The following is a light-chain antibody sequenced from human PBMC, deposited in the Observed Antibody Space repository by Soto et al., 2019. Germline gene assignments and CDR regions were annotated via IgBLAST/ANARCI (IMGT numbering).Light chain of an antibody. CDR2: TAS. J-gene: IGKJ1*01. CDR1: QTIRSW. CDR3: QHYNSYSEA. Sequence: DIQMTQSPSTLSGSVGDGVTITCRASQTIRSWLAWYQQKPGNAPKLLIYTASTLKSGVPSRFSGSGSGTEFTLTISSLQPDDFATYYCQHYNSYSEAFGQGTKVDIK. V-gene: IGKV1-5*03.